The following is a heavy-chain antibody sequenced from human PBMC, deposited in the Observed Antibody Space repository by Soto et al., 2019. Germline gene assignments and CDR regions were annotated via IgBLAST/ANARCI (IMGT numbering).Heavy chain of an antibody. V-gene: IGHV1-69*06. CDR3: AGSPGRSWTQLGY. J-gene: IGHJ4*02. CDR2: IIPIFGTA. Sequence: GASVKVSCKASGGTFSSYAISWVRQAPGQGLEWMGGIIPIFGTANYAQKFQGRVTITADKSTSTAYMELSSLRSEDTAVYYCAGSPGRSWTQLGYWGQGTLVTVSS. D-gene: IGHD6-13*01. CDR1: GGTFSSYA.